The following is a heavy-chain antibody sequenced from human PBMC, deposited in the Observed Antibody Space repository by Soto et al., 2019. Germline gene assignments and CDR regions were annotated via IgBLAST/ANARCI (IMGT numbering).Heavy chain of an antibody. J-gene: IGHJ6*02. CDR1: GYTFTNYG. CDR2: ISGYNGNT. V-gene: IGHV1-18*01. CDR3: AREGPAPYYYYGMDV. Sequence: QVQVVQSGDEVKKPGASVKVSCKASGYTFTNYGFSWVRQAPGQGLEWMGWISGYNGNTKYAEKFQGRVTMTTDTSTSTAHMELRSLRLDDTAVYYCAREGPAPYYYYGMDVWGQGPAVTVSS.